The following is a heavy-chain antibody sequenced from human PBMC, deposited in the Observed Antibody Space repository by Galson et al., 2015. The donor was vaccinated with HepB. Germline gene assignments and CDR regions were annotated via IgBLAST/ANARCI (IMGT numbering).Heavy chain of an antibody. D-gene: IGHD5-12*01. J-gene: IGHJ4*02. V-gene: IGHV1-69*06. CDR1: GGTFSSYA. Sequence: SVKVSCKASGGTFSSYAISWVRQAPGQGLEWMGGIIPIFGTANYAQKFQGRVTITADKSTSTAYMELSSLRSEDTAVYYCASKGYSGYAPPDYWGQGTLVTVSS. CDR3: ASKGYSGYAPPDY. CDR2: IIPIFGTA.